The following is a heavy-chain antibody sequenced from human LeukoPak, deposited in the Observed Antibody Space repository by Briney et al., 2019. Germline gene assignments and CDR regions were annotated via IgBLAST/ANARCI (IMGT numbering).Heavy chain of an antibody. CDR2: INHSGST. V-gene: IGHV4-34*01. CDR1: GGSFSGYY. J-gene: IGHJ4*02. Sequence: SETLSLTCAVYGGSFSGYYWSWIRQPPGKGLEWIGEINHSGSTNYNPSLKSRVTISIDTSKNQSSLKLSSVTAADTAVYYCARLRPLDYWGQGTLVTVSS. CDR3: ARLRPLDY.